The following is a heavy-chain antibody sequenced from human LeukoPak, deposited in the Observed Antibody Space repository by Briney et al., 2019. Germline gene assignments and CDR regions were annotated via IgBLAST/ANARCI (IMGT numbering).Heavy chain of an antibody. CDR3: ARRRGYYDSSGDYFRLDFDY. D-gene: IGHD3-22*01. J-gene: IGHJ4*02. CDR2: INHSGST. CDR1: GGSFSGYY. V-gene: IGHV4-34*01. Sequence: PSETLSLTCAVYGGSFSGYYWSWIRQPPGKGLEWIGEINHSGSTNYNPSLKSRVTISVDTSKNQFSLKLSSVTAADTAVYYCARRRGYYDSSGDYFRLDFDYWGQGTLVTVSS.